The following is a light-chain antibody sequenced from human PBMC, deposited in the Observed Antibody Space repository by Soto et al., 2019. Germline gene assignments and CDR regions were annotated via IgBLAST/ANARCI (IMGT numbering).Light chain of an antibody. CDR1: QTISSW. CDR2: KAS. Sequence: DIQMTQSPSTLSGSVGDRVTITCRASQTISSWLAWYQQKPGKAPKLLIYKASTLKSGVPSRFSGSGSGTEYTLTSSSRQPDVFATYYCQHDNSYSEAFGQGTKVELK. CDR3: QHDNSYSEA. V-gene: IGKV1-5*03. J-gene: IGKJ1*01.